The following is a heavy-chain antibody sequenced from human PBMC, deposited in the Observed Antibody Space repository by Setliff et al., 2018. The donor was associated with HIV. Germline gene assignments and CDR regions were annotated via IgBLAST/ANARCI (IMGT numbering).Heavy chain of an antibody. V-gene: IGHV4-59*12. J-gene: IGHJ6*03. CDR1: GGAISSYS. Sequence: SETLSLTCTVSGGAISSYSWSWIRKPPGRGLEWIGYIYYSGSTNYNPSLKSPVTISVDTSKNQIALKLSAVTAADTAVYYCARDTGDRFSYYYMDVWGKGTTVTVSS. D-gene: IGHD7-27*01. CDR3: ARDTGDRFSYYYMDV. CDR2: IYYSGST.